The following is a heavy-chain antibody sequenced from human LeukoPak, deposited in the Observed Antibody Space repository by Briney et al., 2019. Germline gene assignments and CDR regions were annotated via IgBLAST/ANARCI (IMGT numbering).Heavy chain of an antibody. D-gene: IGHD2-2*01. V-gene: IGHV4-4*07. CDR3: ARLGLDCSSTSCYFVGFDY. Sequence: PSETLSLTCTVSGGSISSYYWSWIRQPAGKGLEWIGRIYTSGSTNYNPSLKSRVTMSVDTSKNQFSLKLSSVTAADTAVYYCARLGLDCSSTSCYFVGFDYWGQGTLVTVSS. J-gene: IGHJ4*02. CDR2: IYTSGST. CDR1: GGSISSYY.